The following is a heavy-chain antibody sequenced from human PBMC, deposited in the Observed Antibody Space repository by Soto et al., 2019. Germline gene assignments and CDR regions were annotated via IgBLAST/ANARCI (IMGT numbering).Heavy chain of an antibody. CDR2: IYWDDDK. CDR3: AHHDYGNYYFDY. Sequence: QITLKESGPTLVKPTQTLTLTCTFSGFSLSTSGVGVGWIRQPPGKALEWLALIYWDDDKRYSPSLKSRLTITKDTSKTHVVLTMTNMDPVDTATYYCAHHDYGNYYFDYWGQGTLVTVSS. J-gene: IGHJ4*02. CDR1: GFSLSTSGVG. V-gene: IGHV2-5*02. D-gene: IGHD4-17*01.